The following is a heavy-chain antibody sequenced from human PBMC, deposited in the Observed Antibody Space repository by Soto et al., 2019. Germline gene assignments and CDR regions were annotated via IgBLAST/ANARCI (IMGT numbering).Heavy chain of an antibody. CDR2: IHYSGTT. J-gene: IGHJ4*02. V-gene: IGHV4-59*01. CDR1: GGSMRNYF. D-gene: IGHD6-13*01. Sequence: SETLSLTCTVSGGSMRNYFWTWIRQPPGKGLEWIGYIHYSGTTSFFPSYNPSLRSRVTISEDTSKNQFSLKLLSVTTADTAVYFCAAGEASSRNLAPYYLDFWGQGTPVTVSS. CDR3: AAGEASSRNLAPYYLDF.